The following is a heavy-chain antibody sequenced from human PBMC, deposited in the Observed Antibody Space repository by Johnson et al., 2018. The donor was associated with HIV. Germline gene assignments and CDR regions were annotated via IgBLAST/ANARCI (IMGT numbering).Heavy chain of an antibody. Sequence: QVQLVESGGGVVQPGRSLRLSCAASGFTFSDYYMSWIRQAPGKGLEWVAVIWYDGSNKYYADSVKGRFTISRDNSKNTLYLQMNSLRVEDTAIYYCANSLLFDAFNIWGQGTMVTVSS. V-gene: IGHV3-33*08. CDR2: IWYDGSNK. J-gene: IGHJ3*02. CDR1: GFTFSDYY. CDR3: ANSLLFDAFNI. D-gene: IGHD2-15*01.